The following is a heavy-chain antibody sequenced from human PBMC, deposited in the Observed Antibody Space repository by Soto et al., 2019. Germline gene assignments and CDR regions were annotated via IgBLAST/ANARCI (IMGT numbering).Heavy chain of an antibody. Sequence: EVQLGESGGNMVQPGGSLRLSCVASGLTFNNYDMHWVRQAPGKGLEYVSSISSNGGTTYYGNSVKGRFTISRDDSKNTLYLQMGSLRPKDMAVYYCVRRVSGNYDYWGQGTLVTVSS. CDR3: VRRVSGNYDY. CDR2: ISSNGGTT. V-gene: IGHV3-64*01. D-gene: IGHD1-7*01. CDR1: GLTFNNYD. J-gene: IGHJ4*02.